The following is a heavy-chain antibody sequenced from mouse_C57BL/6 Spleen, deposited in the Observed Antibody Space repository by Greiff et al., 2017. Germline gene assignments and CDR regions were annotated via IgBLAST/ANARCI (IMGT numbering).Heavy chain of an antibody. J-gene: IGHJ4*01. D-gene: IGHD1-2*01. Sequence: QVHVKQPGAELVMPGASVKLSCKASGYTFTSYWMHWVKQRPGQGLEWIGEIDPSDSYPNYNQKFKGRSTLTVDKSSRTAYMQLIRLTSEDSAVYYCARALLQDAMDYWGQGTSVTVSS. CDR1: GYTFTSYW. CDR2: IDPSDSYP. CDR3: ARALLQDAMDY. V-gene: IGHV1-69*01.